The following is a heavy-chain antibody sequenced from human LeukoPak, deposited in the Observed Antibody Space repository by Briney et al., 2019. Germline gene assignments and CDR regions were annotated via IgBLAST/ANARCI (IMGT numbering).Heavy chain of an antibody. CDR2: ISGSGGST. J-gene: IGHJ4*02. D-gene: IGHD1-26*01. CDR3: AKDRGWELRILDY. V-gene: IGHV3-23*01. Sequence: GGSLRLSCAASGFTFSSSAMNWARQAPGKGLEWVSAISGSGGSTYYADSVKGRFTISRDNSKNTLYLQMNSLKPEDTAVYYCAKDRGWELRILDYWGQGTLVTVSS. CDR1: GFTFSSSA.